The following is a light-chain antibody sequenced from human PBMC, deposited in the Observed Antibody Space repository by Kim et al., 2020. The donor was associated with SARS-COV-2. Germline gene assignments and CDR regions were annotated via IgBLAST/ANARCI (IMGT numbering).Light chain of an antibody. V-gene: IGKV1-5*01. CDR1: QSISSW. Sequence: DIQMTQSPSTLSASVGDRVTITCRASQSISSWLAWYQQKPGKAPKLLIYDASSLESGVPSRFSGSGSGTEFTRTISTLQPDDFATYYSQQYNSNLGQGTKVDIK. CDR2: DAS. CDR3: QQYNSN. J-gene: IGKJ1*01.